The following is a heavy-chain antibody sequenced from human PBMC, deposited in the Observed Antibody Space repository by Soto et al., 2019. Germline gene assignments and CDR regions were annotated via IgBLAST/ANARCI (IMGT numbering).Heavy chain of an antibody. D-gene: IGHD6-13*01. CDR2: IHSSGST. CDR1: GASISGFY. CDR3: ARDQGVAAAGITWFDL. V-gene: IGHV4-4*07. Sequence: SVPLSHRCTVSGASISGFYWSWIRQPAGKGLEWIGHIHSSGSTNYNPSLKSRVTMSVDTSKNQFSLRLMSLTAADTAVYYCARDQGVAAAGITWFDLWGQGSLVTVSS. J-gene: IGHJ5*02.